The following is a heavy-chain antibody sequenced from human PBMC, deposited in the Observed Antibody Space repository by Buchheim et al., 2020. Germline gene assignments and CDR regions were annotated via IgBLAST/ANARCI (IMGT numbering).Heavy chain of an antibody. V-gene: IGHV3-7*04. D-gene: IGHD5-24*01. J-gene: IGHJ4*02. Sequence: EVQLVESGGGLVQTGGSLRLFCAASGFTFGDSWMTWVRQAPGKGLERVANVNQDGSETYYVDSVKGRFTISRDNAKNSLYLQMNSLRAEDTAVYYCTRDRGWQQFDYWGQGTL. CDR1: GFTFGDSW. CDR3: TRDRGWQQFDY. CDR2: VNQDGSET.